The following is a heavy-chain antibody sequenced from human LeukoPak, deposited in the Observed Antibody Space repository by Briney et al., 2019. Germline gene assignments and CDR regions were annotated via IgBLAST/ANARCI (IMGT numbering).Heavy chain of an antibody. CDR2: IRSKAYGGTT. Sequence: GGSLRVSCTASRFTFGDDAMSAVRQAPGKGLEGVGCIRSKAYGGTTEYAASVKGIFTISRDDCKSIAYLQMNSLKTEDTAVYYCTREKGTECLLGGVFDYRGQGTLVTVSS. CDR1: RFTFGDDA. D-gene: IGHD5/OR15-5a*01. CDR3: TREKGTECLLGGVFDY. V-gene: IGHV3-49*04. J-gene: IGHJ4*02.